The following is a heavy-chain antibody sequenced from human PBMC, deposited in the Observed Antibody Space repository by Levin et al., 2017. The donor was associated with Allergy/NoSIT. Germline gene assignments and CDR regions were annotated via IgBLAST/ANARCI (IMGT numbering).Heavy chain of an antibody. D-gene: IGHD4-11*01. Sequence: PGGSLRLSCAASGFTFSSYWMSWVRQAPGKGLEWVANIKQDGSEKYYVDSVKGRFTISRDNAKNSLYLQMNSLRAEDTAVYYCARDLRGDYPWGYFDYWGQGTLVTVSS. CDR3: ARDLRGDYPWGYFDY. CDR2: IKQDGSEK. J-gene: IGHJ4*02. V-gene: IGHV3-7*01. CDR1: GFTFSSYW.